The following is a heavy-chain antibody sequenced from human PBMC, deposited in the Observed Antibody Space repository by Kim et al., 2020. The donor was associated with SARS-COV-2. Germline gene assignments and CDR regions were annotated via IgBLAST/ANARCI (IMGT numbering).Heavy chain of an antibody. J-gene: IGHJ3*02. V-gene: IGHV6-1*01. D-gene: IGHD1-1*01. CDR3: ARDTEGNRDAFDI. Sequence: YAVSVKSRITNNPDTSKNQFSMQLNSVTPEDTAVYYCARDTEGNRDAFDIWGQGTMVTVSS.